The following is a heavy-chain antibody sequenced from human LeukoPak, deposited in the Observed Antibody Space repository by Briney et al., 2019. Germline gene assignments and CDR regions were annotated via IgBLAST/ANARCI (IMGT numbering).Heavy chain of an antibody. Sequence: SGGSLRLSCAASGLTVSSNHMAWVRQAPGKGLEWVSVIYTGGITYYADSVQGRFTISRDNSKNTLYLQMSSLRVEDTALYYCARDHAAAGGGLDYWGQGTQVIVSS. CDR3: ARDHAAAGGGLDY. J-gene: IGHJ4*02. CDR2: IYTGGIT. D-gene: IGHD6-13*01. CDR1: GLTVSSNH. V-gene: IGHV3-53*01.